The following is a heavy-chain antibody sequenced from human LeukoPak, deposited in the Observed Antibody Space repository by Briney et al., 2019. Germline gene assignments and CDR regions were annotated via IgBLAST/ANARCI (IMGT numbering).Heavy chain of an antibody. Sequence: GRSLRLSCAASGFTFNSYAIHWVRQAPGRGPEWVAVISYEGSNKYYADFVKGRLTISRDNSKKTLYLQMNSLRAEDTAVYYCARAFGAYGSGSYSPFDYWGQGTLVTVSS. D-gene: IGHD3-10*01. CDR1: GFTFNSYA. CDR2: ISYEGSNK. CDR3: ARAFGAYGSGSYSPFDY. J-gene: IGHJ4*02. V-gene: IGHV3-30*04.